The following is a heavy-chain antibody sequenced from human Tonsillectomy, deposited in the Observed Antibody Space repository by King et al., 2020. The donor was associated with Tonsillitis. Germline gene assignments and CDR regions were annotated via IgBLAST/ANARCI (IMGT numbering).Heavy chain of an antibody. D-gene: IGHD5-12*01. CDR3: ARGYSGYDLLPFDY. V-gene: IGHV3-7*01. CDR2: IKQDGSEH. Sequence: VQLVESGGGLVQPGGSLRLSCAASGFTFSSYWMSWVRQAPGKGLEWLANIKQDGSEHYYVDSVKGRFSISRDNAKNSLYLQMNSLNAEDTAVYYCARGYSGYDLLPFDYWGQGTLVTVSS. J-gene: IGHJ4*02. CDR1: GFTFSSYW.